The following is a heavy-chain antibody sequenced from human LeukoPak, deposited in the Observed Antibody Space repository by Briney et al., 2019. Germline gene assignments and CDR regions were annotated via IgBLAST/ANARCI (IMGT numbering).Heavy chain of an antibody. CDR1: GFTFSSYA. J-gene: IGHJ6*02. V-gene: IGHV3-33*08. CDR2: IWYDGSNK. CDR3: ARDAYYYDSSGYWEGYYGMDV. D-gene: IGHD3-22*01. Sequence: GGSLRLSCPASGFTFSSYAMHWVRQAPGKGLEWVAVIWYDGSNKYYADSVKGRFTISRDNSKNTLYLQMNSLRAEDTAVYYCARDAYYYDSSGYWEGYYGMDVWGQGTTVTVSS.